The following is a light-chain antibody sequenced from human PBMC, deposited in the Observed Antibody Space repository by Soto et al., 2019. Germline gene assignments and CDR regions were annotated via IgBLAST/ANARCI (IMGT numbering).Light chain of an antibody. CDR3: QQYGSSPSIT. CDR2: GAS. J-gene: IGKJ5*01. CDR1: QSLSSSSY. Sequence: EIVLTQSPGTLSLSPGERATLSCRASQSLSSSSYLAWYQQRPGQAPRLLIYGASSRATGIPDRFSGSGSGTDFTLTISRLEPEDFAVYYCQQYGSSPSITCGPGTRLEIK. V-gene: IGKV3-20*01.